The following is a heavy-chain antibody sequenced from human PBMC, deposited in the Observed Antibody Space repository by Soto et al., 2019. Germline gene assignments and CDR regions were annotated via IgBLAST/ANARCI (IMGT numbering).Heavy chain of an antibody. Sequence: ASVKVSCKASGYTFTSYYMHWVRQAPGQGLEWMGIINPRGGSTSYAQKFQGRVTMTEDTSTDTAYMELSSLRSEDTAVYYCATVYRLGQWANWFDPWGQGTLVTVSS. CDR1: GYTFTSYY. CDR2: INPRGGST. J-gene: IGHJ5*02. D-gene: IGHD6-19*01. V-gene: IGHV1-46*01. CDR3: ATVYRLGQWANWFDP.